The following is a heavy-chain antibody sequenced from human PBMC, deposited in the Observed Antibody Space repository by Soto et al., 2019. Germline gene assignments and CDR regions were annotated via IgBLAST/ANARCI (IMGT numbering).Heavy chain of an antibody. CDR2: IRSKANSYAT. J-gene: IGHJ3*02. V-gene: IGHV3-73*01. CDR1: GFTFSGSA. Sequence: EVQLVESGGGLVQPGGSLKLSCAASGFTFSGSAMHWVRQASGKGLEWVGRIRSKANSYATAYAASVKGRFTISRDDSKNTAYLQMNSLKTEDTAVYYCTRLRYGSGKDDAFDIWGQGTMVTVSS. D-gene: IGHD3-10*01. CDR3: TRLRYGSGKDDAFDI.